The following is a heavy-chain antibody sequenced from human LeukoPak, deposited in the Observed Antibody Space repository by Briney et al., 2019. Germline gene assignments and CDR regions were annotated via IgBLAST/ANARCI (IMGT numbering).Heavy chain of an antibody. CDR2: IKSKTDGGTT. V-gene: IGHV3-15*01. CDR3: ATEGDDIAEAWFDF. Sequence: GGSLRLSCAASGFTFSNAWMSWVRQAPGKGLEWVGRIKSKTDGGTTDYAAPVKGRFIISRDDSKNTLYLQMNSLKTEDTAVYFCATEGDDIAEAWFDFWGQGTLVTVSS. CDR1: GFTFSNAW. J-gene: IGHJ4*02. D-gene: IGHD6-13*01.